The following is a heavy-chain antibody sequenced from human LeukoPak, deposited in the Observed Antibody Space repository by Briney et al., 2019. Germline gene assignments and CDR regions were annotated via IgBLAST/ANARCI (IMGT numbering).Heavy chain of an antibody. D-gene: IGHD3-3*01. V-gene: IGHV4-59*01. J-gene: IGHJ5*02. CDR3: ARAKGVYDFWSGYQLFDP. CDR1: GGSISSYY. Sequence: PSETLSLTCTVSGGSISSYYWSWIRQPPGKGLEWIGYIYYSGSTNYNPSLKSRVTISVDTSKNQFSLKLSSVTAADTAVYYCARAKGVYDFWSGYQLFDPWGQGTLETVSS. CDR2: IYYSGST.